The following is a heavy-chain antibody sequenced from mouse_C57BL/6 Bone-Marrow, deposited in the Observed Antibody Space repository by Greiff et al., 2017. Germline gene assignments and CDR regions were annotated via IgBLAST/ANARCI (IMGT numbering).Heavy chain of an antibody. CDR2: IHPKSGST. V-gene: IGHV1-64*01. Sequence: VQLQQPGAELVKPGASVKLSCKASGYTFTSYWMHWVKQRPGQGLECIGMIHPKSGSTNYNEKFKSNATLTVDKSSSTAYMQISSLTSEDSAVYYCARFLNYYCRSHYAMDYWGQGTSVTVSS. CDR3: ARFLNYYCRSHYAMDY. CDR1: GYTFTSYW. J-gene: IGHJ4*01. D-gene: IGHD1-1*01.